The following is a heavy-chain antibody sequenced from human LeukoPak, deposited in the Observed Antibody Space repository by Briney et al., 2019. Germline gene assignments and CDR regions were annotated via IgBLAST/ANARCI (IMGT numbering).Heavy chain of an antibody. CDR2: IYYSGST. D-gene: IGHD3-22*01. V-gene: IGHV4-4*02. CDR3: ARGRNRITMIVRNWLDP. CDR1: GGSVSSSNW. J-gene: IGHJ5*02. Sequence: SETLSLTCVVSGGSVSSSNWWSWVRQPPGKGLEWIGEIYYSGSTNYNPSLKSRVTISVDKSKNQFSLKLSSVTAADTAVYYCARGRNRITMIVRNWLDPWGQGTLVTVSS.